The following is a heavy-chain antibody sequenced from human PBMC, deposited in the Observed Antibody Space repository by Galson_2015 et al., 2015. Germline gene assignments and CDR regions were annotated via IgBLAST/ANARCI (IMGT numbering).Heavy chain of an antibody. V-gene: IGHV3-30*03. J-gene: IGHJ4*02. CDR3: ARPYDSYGSGSYYRY. CDR2: ISYDGSNK. Sequence: SLRLSCAASGFTFSSNGMHWVRQAPGKGLEWVAVISYDGSNKYYADSVKGRFTISRDNSKNTLYLQMNSLRGEDTAVYYCARPYDSYGSGSYYRYWGQGTLVPVSS. CDR1: GFTFSSNG. D-gene: IGHD3-10*01.